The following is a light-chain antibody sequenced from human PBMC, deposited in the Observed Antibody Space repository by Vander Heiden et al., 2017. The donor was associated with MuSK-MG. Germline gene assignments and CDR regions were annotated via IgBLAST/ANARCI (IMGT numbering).Light chain of an antibody. V-gene: IGLV1-51*01. CDR3: ATWDSSLSAGRVHVL. J-gene: IGLJ2*01. CDR2: DND. Sequence: QSVLTQPPSVSAAPGQKVTISCSGSSSNIGENYVSWYQQVPRTAPKLLIYDNDKRPSGIPDRFSGSKSGTSATLGITGLQTGDEADYYGATWDSSLSAGRVHVLFGGGTKLTV. CDR1: SSNIGENY.